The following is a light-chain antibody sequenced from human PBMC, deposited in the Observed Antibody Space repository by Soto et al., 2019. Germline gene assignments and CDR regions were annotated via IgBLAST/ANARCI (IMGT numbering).Light chain of an antibody. CDR2: GAS. J-gene: IGKJ1*01. CDR3: QQSYSTPWT. Sequence: DIQLTQSPSFLSASVGGRVTITCRASQAISSHLAWYQQKPGKAPNLLIYGASTLQSGVPSRFSGSGSGTQFTLTISSLQPEDFATYYCQQSYSTPWTFGQGTKVEIK. V-gene: IGKV1-9*01. CDR1: QAISSH.